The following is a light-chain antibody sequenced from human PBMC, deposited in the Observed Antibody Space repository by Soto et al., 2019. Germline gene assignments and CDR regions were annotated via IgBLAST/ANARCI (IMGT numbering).Light chain of an antibody. J-gene: IGKJ3*01. CDR2: NTL. CDR3: QQYGGSPFT. CDR1: QSFSTSY. V-gene: IGKV3-20*01. Sequence: EIVLTQSPGTLSLSPGDRATLSCRASQSFSTSYLAWYQHKPGQAPRLLIYNTLTRATGIPDRFSGSGSGTDFTLTISRLEPEDFAVYYCQQYGGSPFTFGPGTKVDI.